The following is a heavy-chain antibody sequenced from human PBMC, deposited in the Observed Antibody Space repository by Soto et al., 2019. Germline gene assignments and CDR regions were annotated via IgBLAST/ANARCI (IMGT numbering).Heavy chain of an antibody. CDR1: GYTFTSYA. CDR2: INAGNSDT. J-gene: IGHJ4*02. Sequence: ASVKVSCKASGYTFTSYAIHWVRQAPGQRLEWMGWINAGNSDTKYAQKLQGRVTMTTDTSTSTAYMELRSLRSDDTAVYYCARDGNWNYVLDRWDDYGGQETLFTVSS. V-gene: IGHV1-3*01. D-gene: IGHD1-7*01. CDR3: ARDGNWNYVLDRWDDY.